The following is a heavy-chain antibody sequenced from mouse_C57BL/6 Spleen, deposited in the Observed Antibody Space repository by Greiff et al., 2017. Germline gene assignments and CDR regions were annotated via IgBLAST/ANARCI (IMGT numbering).Heavy chain of an antibody. D-gene: IGHD3-2*02. CDR3: ASGGGAAQAPFAY. V-gene: IGHV2-6*01. Sequence: QVQLQQSGPGLVAPSPSLSITCTVSGFSLTSYGVDWVRQSPGKGLEWLGVIWGVGSTNYNSALKSRLSISKDNSKSQVFLKMNSLQPDDTAMYYCASGGGAAQAPFAYWGQGTLVTVSA. CDR1: GFSLTSYG. CDR2: IWGVGST. J-gene: IGHJ3*01.